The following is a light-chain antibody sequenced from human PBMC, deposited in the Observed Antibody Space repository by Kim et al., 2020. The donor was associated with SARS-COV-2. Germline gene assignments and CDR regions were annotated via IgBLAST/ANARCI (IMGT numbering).Light chain of an antibody. J-gene: IGKJ2*03. CDR2: KAS. CDR3: QQYNSYSPRYS. CDR1: QSISSW. V-gene: IGKV1-5*03. Sequence: SVGVRVTFTCRASQSISSWLAWYQQKPGKAPKLLIYKASSLESGVPSRFSGSGSGTEFTLTISSLQPYDFATYYCQQYNSYSPRYSFGQGTKLEI.